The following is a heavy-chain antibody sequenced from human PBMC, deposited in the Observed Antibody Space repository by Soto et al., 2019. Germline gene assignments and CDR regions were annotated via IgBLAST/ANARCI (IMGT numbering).Heavy chain of an antibody. D-gene: IGHD3-16*01. CDR1: GYTLTELS. Sequence: ASVKVSCKVSGYTLTELSMHWVRQAPGEGLEWMGGFDPEDGETIYAQKFQGRVTMTEDTSTDTAYMELSSLRSEDTAVYYCATEGPGGGLFDPWGQGTLVTVSS. V-gene: IGHV1-24*01. CDR2: FDPEDGET. CDR3: ATEGPGGGLFDP. J-gene: IGHJ5*02.